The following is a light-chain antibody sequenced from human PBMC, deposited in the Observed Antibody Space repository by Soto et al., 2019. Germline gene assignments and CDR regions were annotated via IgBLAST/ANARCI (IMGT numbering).Light chain of an antibody. CDR3: TTYPSSTPFYV. CDR1: RTDVADGYDY. J-gene: IGLJ1*01. CDR2: DVS. Sequence: QSVLAQPASVSGSPGQSIAISCTGVRTDVADGYDYVSWYQQHPGQAPQLIIYDVSNRPSGVSDRFSGSKSGNTASLTISGLQAEDEAKYYCTTYPSSTPFYVVGTGTKVPVL. V-gene: IGLV2-14*03.